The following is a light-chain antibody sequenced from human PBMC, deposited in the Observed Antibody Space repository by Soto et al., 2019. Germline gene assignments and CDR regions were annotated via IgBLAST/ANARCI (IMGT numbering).Light chain of an antibody. Sequence: QSALTQPRSVSGSPGQSVTLSCTGTSSDIGGYNLVSWYQHHPGKAPKLLIYEATKRPSGVSDRFSGSRSGNTASLTISPLQSEDEADYSCYSFAGSATFVFGGGTKLTVL. CDR1: SSDIGGYNL. CDR3: YSFAGSATFV. J-gene: IGLJ2*01. CDR2: EAT. V-gene: IGLV2-23*02.